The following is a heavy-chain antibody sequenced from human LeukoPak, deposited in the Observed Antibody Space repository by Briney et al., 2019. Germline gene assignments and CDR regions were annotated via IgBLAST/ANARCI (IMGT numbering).Heavy chain of an antibody. D-gene: IGHD5-18*01. V-gene: IGHV4-30-2*01. CDR3: ARAVDTAMLDY. CDR1: GGSFSGYY. Sequence: DPSETLSPTCAVYGGSFSGYYWSWIRPPPGKGLEWIGYIYHSGSTYYNPSLKSRVTISVDRSKNQFSLKLSSVTAADTAVYYCARAVDTAMLDYWGQGTLVTVSS. CDR2: IYHSGST. J-gene: IGHJ4*02.